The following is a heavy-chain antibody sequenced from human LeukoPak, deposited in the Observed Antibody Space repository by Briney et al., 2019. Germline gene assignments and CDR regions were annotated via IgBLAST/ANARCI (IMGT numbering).Heavy chain of an antibody. CDR2: INPNSGGT. CDR1: GYTFTGYY. D-gene: IGHD2-2*01. J-gene: IGHJ4*02. CDR3: ARAGSSTSWPVDY. V-gene: IGHV1-2*04. Sequence: ASVKVSCKASGYTFTGYYMHWVRQAPGQGLEWMGWINPNSGGTNYAQKFQGWVTMTRDTSISTAYMELSRLRSDDTAVYYCARAGSSTSWPVDYWGQGTLVTVSS.